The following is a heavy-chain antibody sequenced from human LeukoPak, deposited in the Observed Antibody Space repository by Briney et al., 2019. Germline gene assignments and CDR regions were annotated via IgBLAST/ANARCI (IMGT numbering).Heavy chain of an antibody. Sequence: PSETLSLTCTVSGGSISNYYWSWIRQPPGKGLEWIGYIYYSGSTNYNPSLKSRVTISVDTSKNQFSLKLSSVTAADTAVYYCARSSSGWSSDHWGQGTLVTVSS. CDR2: IYYSGST. J-gene: IGHJ4*02. CDR3: ARSSSGWSSDH. V-gene: IGHV4-59*01. CDR1: GGSISNYY. D-gene: IGHD6-19*01.